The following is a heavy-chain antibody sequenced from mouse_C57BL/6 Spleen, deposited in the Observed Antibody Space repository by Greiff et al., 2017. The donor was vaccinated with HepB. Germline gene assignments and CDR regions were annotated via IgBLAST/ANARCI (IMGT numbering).Heavy chain of an antibody. CDR3: ARASFYYYGSSYEAMDY. V-gene: IGHV1-82*01. Sequence: VKLQQSGPELVKPGASVKISCKASGYAFSSSWMNWVKQRPGKGLEWIGRIYPGDGDTNYNGKFKGKATLTADKSSSTAYMQLSSLTSEDSAVYFCARASFYYYGSSYEAMDYWGQGTSVTVSS. CDR1: GYAFSSSW. D-gene: IGHD1-1*01. CDR2: IYPGDGDT. J-gene: IGHJ4*01.